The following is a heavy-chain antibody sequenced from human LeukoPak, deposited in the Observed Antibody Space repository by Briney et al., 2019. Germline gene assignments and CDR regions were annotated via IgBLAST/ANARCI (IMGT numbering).Heavy chain of an antibody. CDR1: GDAISSGSYW. CDR2: IYSSGNT. Sequence: SETLSLTCTVSGDAISSGSYWWSWLRQPAGKGLEWIGRIYSSGNTNYNPSLKSRVTISVDTSKNQFSLKLSSVTAADTAVYYCAREEVGATIDYWGQGTLVTVSS. V-gene: IGHV4-61*02. D-gene: IGHD1-26*01. CDR3: AREEVGATIDY. J-gene: IGHJ4*02.